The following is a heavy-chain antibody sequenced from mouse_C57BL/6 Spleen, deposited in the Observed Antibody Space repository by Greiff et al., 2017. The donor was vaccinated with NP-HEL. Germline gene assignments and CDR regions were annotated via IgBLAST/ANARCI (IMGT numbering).Heavy chain of an antibody. CDR2: IYPRDGST. V-gene: IGHV1-85*01. Sequence: QVQLKQSGPELVKPGASVKLSCKASGYTFTSYDINWVKQRPGQGLEWIGWIYPRDGSTKYNEKFKGKATLTVDTSSSTAYMELHSLTSEDSAVYFCARKFPGYYGSTYPYYFDYWGQGTTLTVSS. J-gene: IGHJ2*01. D-gene: IGHD1-1*01. CDR3: ARKFPGYYGSTYPYYFDY. CDR1: GYTFTSYD.